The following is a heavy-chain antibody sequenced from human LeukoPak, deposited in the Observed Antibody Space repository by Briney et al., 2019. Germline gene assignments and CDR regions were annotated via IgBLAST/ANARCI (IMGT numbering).Heavy chain of an antibody. J-gene: IGHJ4*02. Sequence: GGSLRLSCAASGFTFSSYAVYWVRQAPGKGLEWVSGISGSGGSTYYADSVKGRFTISRDNSKNTVYLQMNSLRAEDTAVYYCAKTTAGYSSGRYPGWPVDYWGQGTLVTVSS. CDR3: AKTTAGYSSGRYPGWPVDY. D-gene: IGHD6-19*01. CDR1: GFTFSSYA. V-gene: IGHV3-23*01. CDR2: ISGSGGST.